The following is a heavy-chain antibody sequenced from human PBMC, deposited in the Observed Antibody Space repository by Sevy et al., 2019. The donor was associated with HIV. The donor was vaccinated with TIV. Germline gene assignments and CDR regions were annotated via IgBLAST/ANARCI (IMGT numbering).Heavy chain of an antibody. J-gene: IGHJ6*02. CDR1: GFTFSSYS. V-gene: IGHV3-48*01. Sequence: GESLKISCAASGFTFSSYSMNWVRQAPGKGLEWVSYISSSSSTIYYADSVKGRFTISRDNAKNSLYLQMNSLRAEDMAVYYWARVYYDFWSGYYYYYYGMDVWGQGTTVTVSS. CDR3: ARVYYDFWSGYYYYYYGMDV. CDR2: ISSSSSTI. D-gene: IGHD3-3*01.